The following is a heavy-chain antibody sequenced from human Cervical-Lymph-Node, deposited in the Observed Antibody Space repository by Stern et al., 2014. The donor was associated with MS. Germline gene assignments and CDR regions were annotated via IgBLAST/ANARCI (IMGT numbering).Heavy chain of an antibody. Sequence: VHLVESGGGVVQPGRSLRLSCAASGFVFRRYALHWVRQAPGKGLEWVAVISDDGRDKYYTDSVKGRFTVSRDNSNNTVDLEMNSLRLEDTAVYYCAKGGSGSYLDWGQGSLVTVSS. CDR2: ISDDGRDK. J-gene: IGHJ4*02. CDR1: GFVFRRYA. CDR3: AKGGSGSYLD. V-gene: IGHV3-30*04. D-gene: IGHD1-26*01.